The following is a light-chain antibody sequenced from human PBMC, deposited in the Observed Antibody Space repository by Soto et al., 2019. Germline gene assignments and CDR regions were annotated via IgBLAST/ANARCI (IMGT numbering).Light chain of an antibody. CDR3: LRYNAFSQT. J-gene: IGKJ1*01. CDR2: DAS. Sequence: DIQMTQSPSTLSASVGDRVTITCRASQSMNDWLAWYQQKPGKAPKVLIYDASSLQSGVPSRFSGRGSGTEFTLTIDGLQSDDVATYYCLRYNAFSQTFGQGTKVEL. V-gene: IGKV1-5*01. CDR1: QSMNDW.